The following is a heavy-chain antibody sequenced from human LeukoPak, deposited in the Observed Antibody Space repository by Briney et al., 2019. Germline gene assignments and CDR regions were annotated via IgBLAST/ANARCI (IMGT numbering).Heavy chain of an antibody. CDR3: ASAPRDYDSTWCFDY. V-gene: IGHV5-51*01. J-gene: IGHJ4*02. Sequence: GESLKISCKGSGYSFTSYWIGWVRQMPGKGLEWMGIIYPGDSDTRYSPSFQGQVTISADKSISTAYLQWSSLKASDTAMYYCASAPRDYDSTWCFDYWGQGTLVTVSS. CDR2: IYPGDSDT. CDR1: GYSFTSYW. D-gene: IGHD3-22*01.